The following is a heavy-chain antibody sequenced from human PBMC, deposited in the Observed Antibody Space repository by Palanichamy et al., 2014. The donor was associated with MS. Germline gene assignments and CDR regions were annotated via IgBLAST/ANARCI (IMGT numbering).Heavy chain of an antibody. D-gene: IGHD3-10*01. CDR1: RGSVSSSQYY. V-gene: IGHV4-61*01. CDR2: VFLSGST. CDR3: ARIPSGMVRGKGSLDS. Sequence: QVQLEESDPGLVKPSETLSLTCTVSRGSVSSSQYYWTWIRQPPGKGLEWIGYVFLSGSTRYNPSLKSRVSISIDTTKNEFSLKVNSVTAADTAVYYCARIPSGMVRGKGSLDSWGRGTLVIVSS. J-gene: IGHJ4*02.